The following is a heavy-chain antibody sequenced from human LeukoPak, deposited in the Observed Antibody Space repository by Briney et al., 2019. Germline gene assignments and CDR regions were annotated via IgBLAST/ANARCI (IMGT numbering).Heavy chain of an antibody. D-gene: IGHD3-10*01. J-gene: IGHJ3*02. V-gene: IGHV3-23*01. CDR2: VSVTGGTT. Sequence: AGGSLRLSCVASGFTFTNYAMSWVRQAPGKGLQWVSGVSVTGGTTHYADSVKGRFTISRDNSKNTLYLQMNSLRADDTAVYYCAKGGWFGRSPSDAFHIWGQGTMVTVSS. CDR3: AKGGWFGRSPSDAFHI. CDR1: GFTFTNYA.